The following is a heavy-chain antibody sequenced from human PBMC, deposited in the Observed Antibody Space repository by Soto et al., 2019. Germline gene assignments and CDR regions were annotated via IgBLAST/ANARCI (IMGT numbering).Heavy chain of an antibody. Sequence: GASVEVCCKESGYTFTSCGMRWVRQAPGQGLEWMGWISAYNGNTNYAQKLQGRVTMTTDTSTSTAYMELRSLRSDDTAVYYCAREMSPGANWFDPWGQGTLVTVSS. CDR1: GYTFTSCG. CDR3: AREMSPGANWFDP. CDR2: ISAYNGNT. V-gene: IGHV1-18*01. J-gene: IGHJ5*02.